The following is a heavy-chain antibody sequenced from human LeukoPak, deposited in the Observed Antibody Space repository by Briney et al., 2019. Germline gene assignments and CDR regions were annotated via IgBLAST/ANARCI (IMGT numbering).Heavy chain of an antibody. CDR2: INPGNGDT. Sequence: ASVKVPCKTSGYSFTSQDMHWVRQAPGQSLEWMGCINPGNGDTKYSQEFQGRVTITRDTSATTAYMELGSLRSDDMAVYYCTLYNYWGQGTLVTVSS. CDR1: GYSFTSQD. CDR3: TLYNY. D-gene: IGHD2-2*02. J-gene: IGHJ4*02. V-gene: IGHV1-3*03.